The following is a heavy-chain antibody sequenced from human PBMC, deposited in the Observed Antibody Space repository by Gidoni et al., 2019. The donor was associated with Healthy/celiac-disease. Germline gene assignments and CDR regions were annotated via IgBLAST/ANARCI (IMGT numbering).Heavy chain of an antibody. CDR3: AKFFYSSGASFDY. D-gene: IGHD6-19*01. Sequence: EVQLWESGGGLVQPGGSLRLSCAASGFPFSSYAMRWVRQAPGKGLEWVSAISGSGGSTYYADSVKGRFTISRDNSKNTLYLQMNSLRAEDTAVYYCAKFFYSSGASFDYWGQGTLVTVSS. J-gene: IGHJ4*02. CDR1: GFPFSSYA. CDR2: ISGSGGST. V-gene: IGHV3-23*01.